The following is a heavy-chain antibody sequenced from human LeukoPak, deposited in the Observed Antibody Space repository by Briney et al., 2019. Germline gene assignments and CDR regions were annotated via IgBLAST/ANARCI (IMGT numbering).Heavy chain of an antibody. V-gene: IGHV3-15*07. CDR1: GFTFSNAW. Sequence: GGSLRPSCATSGFTFSNAWMNWVRQAPGKGLEWVGRIRSNSDGGTIDYAAPVKGRFTLSRDDSKTTLYLQMNSLQTEDTAVYYCATDFYDSTWGQGTLVTVSS. D-gene: IGHD3-22*01. CDR3: ATDFYDST. CDR2: IRSNSDGGTI. J-gene: IGHJ5*02.